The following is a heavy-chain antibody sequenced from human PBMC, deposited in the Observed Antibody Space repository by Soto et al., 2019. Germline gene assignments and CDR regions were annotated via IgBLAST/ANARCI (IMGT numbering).Heavy chain of an antibody. V-gene: IGHV3-30*18. Sequence: GGSLRLSCAASGFTFSSYGMHWVRQAPGKGLEWVAVISYDGSNKYYADSVKGRFTISRDNSKNTLYLQMNSLRAEDTAVYYCAKGLYCSGGSCYYYYYGMDVWGQGTTVTVSS. CDR2: ISYDGSNK. D-gene: IGHD2-15*01. CDR1: GFTFSSYG. J-gene: IGHJ6*02. CDR3: AKGLYCSGGSCYYYYYGMDV.